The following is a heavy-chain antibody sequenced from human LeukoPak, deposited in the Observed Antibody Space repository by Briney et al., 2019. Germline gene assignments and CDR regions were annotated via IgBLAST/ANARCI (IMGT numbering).Heavy chain of an antibody. CDR3: ARVGPKYTSGWYGTYYFDY. V-gene: IGHV3-48*03. D-gene: IGHD6-19*01. CDR2: MYRIGNTI. Sequence: PGGSLRDSCAASGYTFSSYEMNWVRPAPGRGLEWVSYMYRIGNTICSADSVKGRFTISRDNAKNSLYLQINSLRAEDTAIYYYARVGPKYTSGWYGTYYFDYWGQGTLVTVS. J-gene: IGHJ4*02. CDR1: GYTFSSYE.